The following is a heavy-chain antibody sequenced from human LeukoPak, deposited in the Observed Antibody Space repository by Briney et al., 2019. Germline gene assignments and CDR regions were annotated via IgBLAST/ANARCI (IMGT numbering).Heavy chain of an antibody. J-gene: IGHJ4*02. CDR2: ISGSGGST. D-gene: IGHD3-10*01. V-gene: IGHV3-23*01. CDR3: AKDGRAEILLWFGELYRPLYYFDY. CDR1: GFTFSSYA. Sequence: GGSLRLSCAASGFTFSSYAMSWVRQAPGKGLEWVSAISGSGGSTYYADSVKGRFTISRDNSKNTLYLQMNSLRAEDTAVYYCAKDGRAEILLWFGELYRPLYYFDYWGQGTLVTVSP.